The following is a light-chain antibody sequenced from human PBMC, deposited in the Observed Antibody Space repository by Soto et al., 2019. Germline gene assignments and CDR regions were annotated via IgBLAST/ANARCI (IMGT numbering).Light chain of an antibody. Sequence: EILMTQSPATLSVSPGERATLSCSASQSVSSNLAWYQQKPGQAPRLLIYGASTRATGIPARFSGSRSGTEFTLTISSLQSEDFAVYYCQQYNNWPYTFGQGTKLEIK. J-gene: IGKJ2*01. CDR2: GAS. V-gene: IGKV3-15*01. CDR3: QQYNNWPYT. CDR1: QSVSSN.